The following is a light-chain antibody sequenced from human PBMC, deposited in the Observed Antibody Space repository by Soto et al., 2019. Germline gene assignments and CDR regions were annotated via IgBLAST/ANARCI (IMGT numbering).Light chain of an antibody. CDR2: NND. CDR1: NSNIGGNP. V-gene: IGLV1-44*01. J-gene: IGLJ3*02. CDR3: ASWDDSLNGRL. Sequence: QSVLTQPPSASGHPGQTVTISCSGSNSNIGGNPVSWYQVLPGAAPKLLIYNNDQRPSGVPDRLSGSKSGTSASLAISGLQSDDEADYFCASWDDSLNGRLFGGGTKLTVL.